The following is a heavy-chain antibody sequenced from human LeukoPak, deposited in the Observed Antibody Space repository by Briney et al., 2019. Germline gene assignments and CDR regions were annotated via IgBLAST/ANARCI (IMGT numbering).Heavy chain of an antibody. J-gene: IGHJ5*02. D-gene: IGHD5-24*01. CDR1: GFAFSSYV. CDR3: AKDVNYHWFDP. V-gene: IGHV3-21*01. CDR2: ISSGSTYI. Sequence: PGGSLRLSCAASGFAFSSYVMTWVRQAPGKGLEWVSSISSGSTYIYYADSVKGRFSISRDNAKNSLYLQMNSLRAKDTAVYYCAKDVNYHWFDPWGQGTLVTVSS.